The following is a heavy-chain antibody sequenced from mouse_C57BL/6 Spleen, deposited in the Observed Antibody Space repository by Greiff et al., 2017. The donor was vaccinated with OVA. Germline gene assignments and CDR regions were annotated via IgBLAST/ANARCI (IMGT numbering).Heavy chain of an antibody. V-gene: IGHV5-17*01. J-gene: IGHJ1*03. CDR3: ARGAGGRYCDV. CDR2: ISRGSSTI. CDR1: GFTFSDYG. Sequence: DVKLVESGGGLVKPGGSLKLSCAASGFTFSDYGMHWVRQAPEKGLEWVAYISRGSSTIYYADTVKGRFTFSRANAKNTLFMHMTSLRAEDTAMYYCARGAGGRYCDVWGTGTTVTVSS.